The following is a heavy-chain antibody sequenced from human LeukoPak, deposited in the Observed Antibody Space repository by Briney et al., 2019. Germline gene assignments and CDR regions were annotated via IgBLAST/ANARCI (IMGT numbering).Heavy chain of an antibody. CDR3: AGSMVRGVQLLDLFDP. CDR2: IYTSGST. V-gene: IGHV4-61*02. D-gene: IGHD3-10*01. CDR1: GNSISSGDNY. J-gene: IGHJ5*02. Sequence: PSETLSLTCTVSGNSISSGDNYWSWILQPAGKGLEWIGRIYTSGSTNYNPSLKTRVTISGDTSKNQFSLKLSSVTAADTAVYYCAGSMVRGVQLLDLFDPWGQGTLVTVSS.